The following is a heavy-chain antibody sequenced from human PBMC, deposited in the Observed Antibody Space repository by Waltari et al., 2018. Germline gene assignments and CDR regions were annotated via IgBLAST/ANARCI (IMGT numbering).Heavy chain of an antibody. D-gene: IGHD3-10*01. Sequence: QVQLQQWGAGLLKPSVTLSLTCAVYGGSFSGYYWSWIRQPPGKGLEWIGEINHSGSTNYNPSLKSRVTISVDTSKNQFSLKLSSVTAADTAVYYCASWGYYYGSGSYTADYWGQGTLVTVSS. V-gene: IGHV4-34*01. CDR1: GGSFSGYY. CDR2: INHSGST. J-gene: IGHJ4*02. CDR3: ASWGYYYGSGSYTADY.